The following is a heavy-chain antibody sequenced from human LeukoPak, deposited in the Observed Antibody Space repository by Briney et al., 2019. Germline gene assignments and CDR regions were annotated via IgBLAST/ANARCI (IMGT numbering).Heavy chain of an antibody. J-gene: IGHJ4*02. CDR1: GFTFSSYG. D-gene: IGHD1-26*01. CDR3: ARADRSYPQHY. Sequence: PGGSLRLSCAASGFTFSSYGMHWVRQAPGKGLEWVAVILSDGSKEFYTDSVKGRFTISRDNSKNTLYLQMNSLRAEDTAVYYCARADRSYPQHYWGQGTLVTVSS. CDR2: ILSDGSKE. V-gene: IGHV3-33*01.